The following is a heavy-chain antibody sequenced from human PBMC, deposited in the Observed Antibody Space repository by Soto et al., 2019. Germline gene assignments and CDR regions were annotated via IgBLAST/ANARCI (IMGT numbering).Heavy chain of an antibody. CDR2: IYYHGNT. CDR3: ARHDGFSSGWIFDY. Sequence: SETLPLTWAFSGCPITSRTYSWGWIRQPPGKTLEWIGTIYYHGNTYSNPSLKSRVTISVDTSNNQLSLKLRSVTAADTAVYYCARHDGFSSGWIFDYWGHGTLVTSPQ. CDR1: GCPITSRTYS. D-gene: IGHD6-19*01. J-gene: IGHJ4*01. V-gene: IGHV4-39*01.